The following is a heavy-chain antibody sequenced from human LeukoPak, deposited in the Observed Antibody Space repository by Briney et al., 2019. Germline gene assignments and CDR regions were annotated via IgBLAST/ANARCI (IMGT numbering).Heavy chain of an antibody. Sequence: SETLSLTCAVYGGSFSGYYWSWIRQPPGKGLEWIGEINHSGSTNYNPSLKSRVTISVDTSKNQFSLKLSSVTAADTAVYYCARAGAVVDNWFDPWGQGTLITVSS. CDR2: INHSGST. D-gene: IGHD2-15*01. J-gene: IGHJ5*02. CDR1: GGSFSGYY. V-gene: IGHV4-34*01. CDR3: ARAGAVVDNWFDP.